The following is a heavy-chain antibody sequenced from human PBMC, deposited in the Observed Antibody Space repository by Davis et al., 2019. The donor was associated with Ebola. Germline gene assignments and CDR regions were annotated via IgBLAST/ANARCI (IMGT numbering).Heavy chain of an antibody. CDR2: ISSSSSYI. CDR3: ARGGCSGGSCLYYYYYGMDV. V-gene: IGHV3-21*01. CDR1: GFTFSSYS. Sequence: GESLKISCAASGFTFSSYSMIWVRQAPGKGLEWVSSISSSSSYIYYADSVKGRFTISRDNAKNSLYLQMNSLRAEDTAVYYCARGGCSGGSCLYYYYYGMDVWGQGTTVTVSS. J-gene: IGHJ6*02. D-gene: IGHD2-15*01.